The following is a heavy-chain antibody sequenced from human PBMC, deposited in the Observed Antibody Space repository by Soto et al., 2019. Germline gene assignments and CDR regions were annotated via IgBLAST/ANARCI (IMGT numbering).Heavy chain of an antibody. CDR1: GFTFSSYW. D-gene: IGHD4-17*01. CDR2: IKQDGSDK. Sequence: GGSLRLSCAASGFTFSSYWMSWVRQAPGKGLEWVANIKQDGSDKYYVDSVKGRFTISRGNAKNSLYLQMNSLRAEDTAVYYCARASTTVVTSYFDYWGQGTLVTVSS. J-gene: IGHJ4*02. V-gene: IGHV3-7*03. CDR3: ARASTTVVTSYFDY.